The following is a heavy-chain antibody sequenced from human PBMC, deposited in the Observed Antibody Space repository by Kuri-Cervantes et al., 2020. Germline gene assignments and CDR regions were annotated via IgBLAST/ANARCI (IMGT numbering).Heavy chain of an antibody. D-gene: IGHD3-3*01. J-gene: IGHJ4*02. CDR2: INHSGST. CDR3: ARDAMSGYFDY. Sequence: SQTLSLTCAVYGGSFSGYYWSWIRQPPGKGLEWIGEINHSGSTNYNPSLKSRVTISVDTSKNQFSLKLSSVTAADTAVYYCARDAMSGYFDYWGQGTLVTVSS. V-gene: IGHV4-34*01. CDR1: GGSFSGYY.